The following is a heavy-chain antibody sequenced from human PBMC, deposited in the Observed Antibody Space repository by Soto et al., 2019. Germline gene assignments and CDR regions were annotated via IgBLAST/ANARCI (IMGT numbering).Heavy chain of an antibody. Sequence: QLQLQESGPGLVKPSETLSLTCTVSGGSISSRSYFWGWIRQSPGKGLEWIGNFYSGSTFYTPSPKSRGTISVDTSKNQFSLKLSSVTAADTAVYYCAREVALRFDPWGQGTLVTVSS. J-gene: IGHJ5*02. CDR2: FYSGST. D-gene: IGHD2-15*01. CDR3: AREVALRFDP. CDR1: GGSISSRSYF. V-gene: IGHV4-39*02.